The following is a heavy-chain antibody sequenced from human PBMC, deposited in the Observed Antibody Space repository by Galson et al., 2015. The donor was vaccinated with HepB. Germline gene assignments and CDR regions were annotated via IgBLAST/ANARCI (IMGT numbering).Heavy chain of an antibody. Sequence: SLRLSCAASGFTFSSYGMHWVRQAPGKGLEWVAVISYDGSKKYYADSVKGQFTISRDNSKNTLYLQMNSLRAEDSAVYYCAKDSGLTGELIDYWGQGTLVTVSS. J-gene: IGHJ4*02. D-gene: IGHD7-27*01. CDR3: AKDSGLTGELIDY. V-gene: IGHV3-30*18. CDR2: ISYDGSKK. CDR1: GFTFSSYG.